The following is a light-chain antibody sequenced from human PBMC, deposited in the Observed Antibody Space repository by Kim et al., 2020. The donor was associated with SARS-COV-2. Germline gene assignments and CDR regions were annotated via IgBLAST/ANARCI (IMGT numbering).Light chain of an antibody. CDR3: QQHANWPIT. J-gene: IGKJ5*01. V-gene: IGKV3-11*01. CDR2: DAS. Sequence: LSPGDRPTPSCSASQPVATSLSWYQRKPGQPPRLLFYDASNGAPGIPARFSGSGSETDFTLTISSLEPDDFAVYYCQQHANWPITFGQGTRLEIK. CDR1: QPVATS.